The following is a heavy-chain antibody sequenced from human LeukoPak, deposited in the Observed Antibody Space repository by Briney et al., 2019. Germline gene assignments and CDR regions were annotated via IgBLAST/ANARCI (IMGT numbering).Heavy chain of an antibody. V-gene: IGHV3-21*01. CDR2: ISTSSSSR. CDR3: ARDLQEFDS. J-gene: IGHJ4*02. Sequence: GRSLRLSCAASGFTFSSYGMHWVRQAPGKGLEWVSSISTSSSSRYYADSVKGRFTISRDNAKKTVYLHMSSVRAEGTAVYYCARDLQEFDSWGQGTLVTVSS. CDR1: GFTFSSYG.